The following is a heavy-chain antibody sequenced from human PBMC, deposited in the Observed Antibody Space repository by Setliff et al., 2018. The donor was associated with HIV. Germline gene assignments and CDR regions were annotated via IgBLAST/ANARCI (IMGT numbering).Heavy chain of an antibody. D-gene: IGHD5-12*01. CDR1: GGTFSSYG. CDR2: INTHTGNT. CDR3: ARGKTWLRFLDY. V-gene: IGHV1-18*01. J-gene: IGHJ4*02. Sequence: ASVKVSCKASGGTFSSYGITWVRQAPGQGLEWMGWINTHTGNTNSAQRFQGRVTMTTDTSTSTAYMELRSLRSDDTAVYYCARGKTWLRFLDYWGQGTLVTVSS.